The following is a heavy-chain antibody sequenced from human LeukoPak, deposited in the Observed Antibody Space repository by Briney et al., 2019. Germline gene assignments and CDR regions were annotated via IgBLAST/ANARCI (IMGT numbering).Heavy chain of an antibody. V-gene: IGHV4-34*01. CDR3: ARGRQAVTMIVVVMTAVSYYLDV. J-gene: IGHJ6*03. CDR2: MNPSGST. CDR1: GGSFSDYY. D-gene: IGHD3-22*01. Sequence: SETLALTCAVSGGSFSDYYWAWVRQPPGKGLEWMGEMNPSGSTNYNPPLTSRVTISVDTAKHQLSLKLSSVTAADTALYYWARGRQAVTMIVVVMTAVSYYLDVWGKGPTVPVS.